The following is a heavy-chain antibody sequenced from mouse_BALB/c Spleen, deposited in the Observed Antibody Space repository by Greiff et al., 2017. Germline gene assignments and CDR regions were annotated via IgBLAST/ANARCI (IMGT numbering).Heavy chain of an antibody. CDR1: GYSITSGYY. CDR2: ISYDGSN. D-gene: IGHD2-4*01. Sequence: VQLKQSGPGLVKPSQSLSLTCSVTGYSITSGYYWNWIRQFPGNKLEWMGYISYDGSNNYNPSLKNRISITRDTSKNQFFLKLNSVTTEDTATYYCASPSTMITTWFAYWGQGTLVTVSA. CDR3: ASPSTMITTWFAY. J-gene: IGHJ3*01. V-gene: IGHV3-6*02.